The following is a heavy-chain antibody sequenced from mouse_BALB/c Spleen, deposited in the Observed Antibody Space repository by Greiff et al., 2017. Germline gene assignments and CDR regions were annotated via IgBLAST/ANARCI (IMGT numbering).Heavy chain of an antibody. D-gene: IGHD2-3*01. CDR1: GYTFTSYY. J-gene: IGHJ4*01. CDR2: INPSNGGT. CDR3: TSGWLLGAMDY. Sequence: VKLQESGAELVKPGASVKLSCKASGYTFTSYYMYWVKQRPGQGLEWIGEINPSNGGTNFNEKFKSKATLTVDKSSSTAYMQLSSLTSEDSAVYYCTSGWLLGAMDYWGQGTSVTVSS. V-gene: IGHV1S81*02.